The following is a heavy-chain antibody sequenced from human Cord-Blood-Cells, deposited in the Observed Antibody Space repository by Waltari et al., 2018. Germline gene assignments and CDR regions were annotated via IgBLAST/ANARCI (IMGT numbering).Heavy chain of an antibody. CDR3: ARHGNSGCYS. J-gene: IGHJ4*02. D-gene: IGHD6-19*01. Sequence: QLQLQESGPGLVKPSETLSLTCTVSGGSISSSSYYWGWIRQPPGKGLEWIGSSYYSGSTYYNPSLKSRVTISVDTSKNQFSLKLSSVTAADTAVYYCARHGNSGCYSWGQGTLVTVSS. CDR1: GGSISSSSYY. V-gene: IGHV4-39*01. CDR2: SYYSGST.